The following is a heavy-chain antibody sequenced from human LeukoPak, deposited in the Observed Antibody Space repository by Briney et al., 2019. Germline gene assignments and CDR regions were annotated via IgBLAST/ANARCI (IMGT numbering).Heavy chain of an antibody. V-gene: IGHV3-66*01. CDR2: IYSGGTT. D-gene: IGHD3-22*01. CDR3: ARVGSDYYDIAYYFDY. J-gene: IGHJ4*02. Sequence: GGSLRLSCAASGFTVSNNYMSWVRQAPGMGLEWVSIIYSGGTTYYADSVKGRFTISRDNSENTLYLQMNSLRAEDTAVYYCARVGSDYYDIAYYFDYWGQGTLVTVSS. CDR1: GFTVSNNY.